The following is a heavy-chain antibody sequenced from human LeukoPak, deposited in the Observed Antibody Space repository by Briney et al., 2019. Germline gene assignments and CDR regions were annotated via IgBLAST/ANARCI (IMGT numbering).Heavy chain of an antibody. D-gene: IGHD5-24*01. CDR3: AREVVEMATKTLDY. J-gene: IGHJ4*02. CDR2: IWYDGSNK. Sequence: GGSLRLSCAASGITFSSYGMHWVRQAPGKGLEWVAVIWYDGSNKYYADSVKGRFTISRDNSKNTLYLQMNSLRAEDTAVYYCAREVVEMATKTLDYWGQGTLVTVSS. V-gene: IGHV3-33*01. CDR1: GITFSSYG.